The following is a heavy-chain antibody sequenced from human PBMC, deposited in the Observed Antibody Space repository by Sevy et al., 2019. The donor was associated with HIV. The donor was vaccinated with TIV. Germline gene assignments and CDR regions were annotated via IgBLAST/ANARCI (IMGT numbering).Heavy chain of an antibody. CDR2: IYSGGST. J-gene: IGHJ4*02. D-gene: IGHD3-3*01. CDR1: GFTVSSNY. Sequence: GGSLRLSCTASGFTVSSNYMSWVRQAPGKGLEWVSVIYSGGSTYYADSVKGRFTISRDNSKNTLYLQMNSLRAEDTAVYYCARIKPYYDLWSGYYNYFDYWGQGTLVTVSS. V-gene: IGHV3-53*01. CDR3: ARIKPYYDLWSGYYNYFDY.